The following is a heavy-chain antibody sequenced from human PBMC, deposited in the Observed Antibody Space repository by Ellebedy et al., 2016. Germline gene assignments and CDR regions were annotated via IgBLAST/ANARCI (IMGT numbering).Heavy chain of an antibody. CDR3: ARVVDTAMVGGVDAFDI. D-gene: IGHD5-18*01. CDR2: IYPGDSDT. Sequence: GGSLRLSXKGSGYSFTSYWISWVRQMPGKGLEWMGIIYPGDSDTRYSPSFQGQVTISADKSISTAYLQWSSLKASDTAMYYCARVVDTAMVGGVDAFDIWGQGTMVTVSS. J-gene: IGHJ3*02. CDR1: GYSFTSYW. V-gene: IGHV5-51*01.